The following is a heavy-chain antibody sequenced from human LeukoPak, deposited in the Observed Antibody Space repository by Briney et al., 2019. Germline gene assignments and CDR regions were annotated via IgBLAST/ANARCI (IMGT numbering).Heavy chain of an antibody. J-gene: IGHJ6*04. V-gene: IGHV1-24*01. CDR2: FDPEDGET. CDR3: ATTDPRFYSNYVYYYGMDV. D-gene: IGHD4-11*01. CDR1: GYTLTELS. Sequence: EASVKVSCKVSGYTLTELSMHWVRQAPGKGLEWMGGFDPEDGETIYAQKFQGRVTMTEDTFTDTAYMELSSLRSEDTAVYYCATTDPRFYSNYVYYYGMDVWGKGTTVTVSS.